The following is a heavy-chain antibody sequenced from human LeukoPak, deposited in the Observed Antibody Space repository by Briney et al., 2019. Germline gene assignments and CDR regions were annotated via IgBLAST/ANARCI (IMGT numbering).Heavy chain of an antibody. D-gene: IGHD3-10*01. CDR1: GFTFDDYA. CDR2: ISWNSGSI. CDR3: AKDLRWFGELSSFGMDV. Sequence: GGSLRLFCAASGFTFDDYAMHWVRHAPGKGLEGVSGISWNSGSIVYADSVKGRFTIYRDNAKNSLYLQMNSLRAEDTALYYCAKDLRWFGELSSFGMDVWGQGTTVTVSS. V-gene: IGHV3-9*01. J-gene: IGHJ6*02.